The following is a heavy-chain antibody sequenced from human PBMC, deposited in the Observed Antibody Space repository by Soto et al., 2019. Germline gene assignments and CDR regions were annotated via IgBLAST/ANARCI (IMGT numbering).Heavy chain of an antibody. V-gene: IGHV4-31*03. Sequence: SETLSLTCTVSGGSISSGGYYWSWIRQHPGKGLEWIGYIYYSGSTYYNPSLKSRVTISVDTSKNQFSLKLSSVTAADTAVYYCASGYYDSSGYYLALDAFDIWGQGTMGTVS. CDR2: IYYSGST. CDR3: ASGYYDSSGYYLALDAFDI. J-gene: IGHJ3*02. D-gene: IGHD3-22*01. CDR1: GGSISSGGYY.